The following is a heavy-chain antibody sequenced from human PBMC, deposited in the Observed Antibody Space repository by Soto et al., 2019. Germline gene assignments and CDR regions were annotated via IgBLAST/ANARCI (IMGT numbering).Heavy chain of an antibody. CDR2: INHLGSI. CDR3: ARGGISHWAYFYYMDV. Sequence: PSETMSLTCGVAGGSISDYFWSWIRKTPGMALEWIGEINHLGSINYNPSLKSRVTMSVDTSKNQFSLTLNSVTAADTATYYCARGGISHWAYFYYMDVWDRGTTVTSP. V-gene: IGHV4-34*01. D-gene: IGHD2-21*01. J-gene: IGHJ6*03. CDR1: GGSISDYF.